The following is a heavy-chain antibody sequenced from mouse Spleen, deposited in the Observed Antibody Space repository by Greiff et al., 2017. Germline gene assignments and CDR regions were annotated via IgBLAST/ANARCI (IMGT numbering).Heavy chain of an antibody. V-gene: IGHV7-3*01. CDR2: IRNKANGYTT. Sequence: EVMLVESGGGLVQPGGSLSLSCAASGFTFTDYYMSWVRQPPGKALEWLGFIRNKANGYTTEYSASVKGRFTISRDNSQSILYLHMNALRAKDSATYYCARYINGDYAGSAYWGQGTLVTVSA. CDR3: ARYINGDYAGSAY. D-gene: IGHD2-13*01. J-gene: IGHJ3*01. CDR1: GFTFTDYY.